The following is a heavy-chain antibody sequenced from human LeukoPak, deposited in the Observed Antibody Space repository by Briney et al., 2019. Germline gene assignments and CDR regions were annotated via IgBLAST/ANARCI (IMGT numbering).Heavy chain of an antibody. CDR1: GFTFSSYW. CDR2: IKHDGSEK. D-gene: IGHD2-15*01. Sequence: GGSLRLSCVVSGFTFSSYWMSWGRQAPGKGLEWVANIKHDGSEKYYVDSVKGRFTISRDNAKNSLYLQMNSLRAEDTAVYYCARENRWTHFDYWGQGTLVTVSS. V-gene: IGHV3-7*04. CDR3: ARENRWTHFDY. J-gene: IGHJ4*02.